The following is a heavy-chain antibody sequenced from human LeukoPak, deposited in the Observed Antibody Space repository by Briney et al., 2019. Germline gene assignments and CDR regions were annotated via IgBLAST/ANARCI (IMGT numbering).Heavy chain of an antibody. Sequence: PGGSLRLSCAASGYTFRSYAMSWVRQPPAKGLEWVSAISGSGGSTYYADSVKGRFTISRDNSKNTLYLQMNSLRAEDTAVYYCAKDSRLLWFGEPRGDFDYWGQGTLVTVSS. CDR2: ISGSGGST. D-gene: IGHD3-10*01. CDR3: AKDSRLLWFGEPRGDFDY. CDR1: GYTFRSYA. V-gene: IGHV3-23*01. J-gene: IGHJ4*02.